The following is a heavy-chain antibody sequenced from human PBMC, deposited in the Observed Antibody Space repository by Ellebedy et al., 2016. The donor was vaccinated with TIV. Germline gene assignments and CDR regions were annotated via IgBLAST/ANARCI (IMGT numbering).Heavy chain of an antibody. V-gene: IGHV1-18*01. Sequence: ASVKVSCXASDDTLSNYGISWVRQAPGRGPEWMGWINVYQGVTNYSPKFQGRVTITTDSSTNTAYMDLRSLRSEDTAVYYCARLAYSNNRVHWFDPWGQGTLVTVSS. D-gene: IGHD4-11*01. CDR2: INVYQGVT. CDR3: ARLAYSNNRVHWFDP. J-gene: IGHJ5*02. CDR1: DDTLSNYG.